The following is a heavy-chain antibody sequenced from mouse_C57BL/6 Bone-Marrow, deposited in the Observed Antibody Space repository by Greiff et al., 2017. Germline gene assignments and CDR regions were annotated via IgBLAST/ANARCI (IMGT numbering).Heavy chain of an antibody. CDR1: GYTFTSYW. D-gene: IGHD2-4*01. CDR3: ANDYGAWFAY. J-gene: IGHJ3*01. CDR2: IDPSDSYT. V-gene: IGHV1-69*01. Sequence: QVQLQQPGAELVMPGASVKLSCKASGYTFTSYWMHWVKQRPGQGLEWIGEIDPSDSYTNYNQKFKGKSTLTVDKSSSTAYMQLSSLTSEDSAVYYCANDYGAWFAYWGQGTLVTVSA.